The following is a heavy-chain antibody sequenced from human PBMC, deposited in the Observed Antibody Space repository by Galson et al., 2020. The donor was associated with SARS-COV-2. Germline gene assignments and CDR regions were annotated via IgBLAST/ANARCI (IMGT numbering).Heavy chain of an antibody. D-gene: IGHD5-18*01. J-gene: IGHJ6*02. V-gene: IGHV4-4*07. CDR3: ARCGYSNAYGMDV. CDR2: IYSSGNT. Sequence: PSETLSLTCTVSGGSISSYFWSWIRQPAGKGLEWIGRIYSSGNTNYNPSLTSRVTMSVDMSKNQFSLKLSYVTAADTAVYYCARCGYSNAYGMDVWGQGTTVTVSS. CDR1: GGSISSYF.